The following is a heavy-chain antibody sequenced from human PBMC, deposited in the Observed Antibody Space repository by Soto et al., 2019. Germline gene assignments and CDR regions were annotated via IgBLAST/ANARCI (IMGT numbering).Heavy chain of an antibody. V-gene: IGHV3-7*04. D-gene: IGHD3-22*01. CDR1: GFTFSSYW. CDR3: ARGDYHDSSGPFSDAFDI. J-gene: IGHJ3*02. CDR2: IKPDGSEK. Sequence: PGGSLRLSCAASGFTFSSYWMSWVRQTPGKGLEWVANIKPDGSEKWYVNSVKGRFTISRDNAKKSLYLQMNSLRVEDTAVYYCARGDYHDSSGPFSDAFDIWGQGTMVTVSS.